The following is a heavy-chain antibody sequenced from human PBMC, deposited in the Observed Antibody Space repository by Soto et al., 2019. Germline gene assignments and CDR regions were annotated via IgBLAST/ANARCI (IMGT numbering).Heavy chain of an antibody. CDR2: INHSGST. J-gene: IGHJ3*02. CDR3: ARRSNCSGGSCYHDAFDI. D-gene: IGHD2-15*01. Sequence: SETLSLTCAVYGGSFSGYYWSWIRQPTGKGLEWIGEINHSGSTNYNPSLKSRVTISVDTSKNQFSLKLSSVTAADTAVYYCARRSNCSGGSCYHDAFDIWGQGTMVTVSS. CDR1: GGSFSGYY. V-gene: IGHV4-34*01.